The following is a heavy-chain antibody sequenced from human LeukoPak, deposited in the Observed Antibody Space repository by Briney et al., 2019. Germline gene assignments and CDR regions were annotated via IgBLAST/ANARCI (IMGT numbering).Heavy chain of an antibody. D-gene: IGHD3-9*01. Sequence: PSETLSLTCTVSGGSVSSGSYYWSWIRQPPGKGLEWIGYIYYSGSTNYNPSLKSRVTISVDTSKNQFSLKLSSVTAADTAVYYCARLVRYFDWSGEHFDYWGQGTLVTVSS. CDR3: ARLVRYFDWSGEHFDY. V-gene: IGHV4-61*01. CDR2: IYYSGST. CDR1: GGSVSSGSYY. J-gene: IGHJ4*02.